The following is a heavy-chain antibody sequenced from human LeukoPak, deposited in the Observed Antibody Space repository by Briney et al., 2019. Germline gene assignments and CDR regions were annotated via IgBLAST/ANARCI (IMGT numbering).Heavy chain of an antibody. Sequence: PGGSLRLSCAASGFTFSSYGMPWVRQAPGKGLEWVAVISYDGSNKYYADSVKGRFTISRDNSKNTLYLQMNSLRAEDTAVYYCAKDKEKSIAVLRVGPGWFDPWGQGTLVTVSS. J-gene: IGHJ5*02. D-gene: IGHD6-19*01. CDR1: GFTFSSYG. CDR3: AKDKEKSIAVLRVGPGWFDP. CDR2: ISYDGSNK. V-gene: IGHV3-30*18.